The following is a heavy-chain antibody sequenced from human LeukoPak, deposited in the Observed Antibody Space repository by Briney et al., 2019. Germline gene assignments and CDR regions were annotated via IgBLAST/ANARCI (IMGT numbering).Heavy chain of an antibody. Sequence: ASVKVSFKASGYTFTVYYMHWVRQAPGQGLEWMGWINPNSGGTNFAQKFQGRITMTRDTSISTAYMELSRLISDDTAVYYCARVFGRQLPDSWGQGTLVTVSS. CDR3: ARVFGRQLPDS. V-gene: IGHV1-2*02. CDR1: GYTFTVYY. CDR2: INPNSGGT. D-gene: IGHD1-26*01. J-gene: IGHJ4*02.